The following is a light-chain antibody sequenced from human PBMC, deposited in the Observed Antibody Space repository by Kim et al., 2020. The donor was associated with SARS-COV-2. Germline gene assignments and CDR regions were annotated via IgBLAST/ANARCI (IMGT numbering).Light chain of an antibody. CDR3: QSYDNTLRGVL. CDR1: GPNIDSGYV. Sequence: VTLSCYGTGPNIDSGYVVHWYHQLPGAAPKVVIYSNDKRPSGVPDRFSGSQSGPSASLAITGLQPDDEGYYYCQSYDNTLRGVLFGGGTQLTA. CDR2: SND. V-gene: IGLV1-40*01. J-gene: IGLJ7*02.